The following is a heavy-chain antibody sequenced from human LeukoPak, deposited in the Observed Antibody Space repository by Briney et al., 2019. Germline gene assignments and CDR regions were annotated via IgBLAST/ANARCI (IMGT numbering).Heavy chain of an antibody. Sequence: SETLSLTCTVSGGSISSSSYYWGWIRQPPGKGLEWIGSIYYSGSTYYNPSLKSRVTISVDTSKNQFSLKLSSVTAADTVVYYCARDAKRINAFDIWGQGTMVTVSS. J-gene: IGHJ3*02. V-gene: IGHV4-39*07. CDR3: ARDAKRINAFDI. D-gene: IGHD4/OR15-4a*01. CDR1: GGSISSSSYY. CDR2: IYYSGST.